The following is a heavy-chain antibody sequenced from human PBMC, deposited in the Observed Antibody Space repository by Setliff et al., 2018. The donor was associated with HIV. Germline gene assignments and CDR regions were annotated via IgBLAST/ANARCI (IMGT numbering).Heavy chain of an antibody. CDR2: IIPIFATA. CDR1: GGTFSRYA. J-gene: IGHJ4*02. V-gene: IGHV1-69*13. D-gene: IGHD3-3*01. CDR3: ARGREWLPVASYFDY. Sequence: ASVKVSCKASGGTFSRYAINWVRQAPGQGLEWMGGIIPIFATADHAQKFQGRVTITADESTSTAYMELSSLRSEDAAVYYCARGREWLPVASYFDYWGQGTLVTVSS.